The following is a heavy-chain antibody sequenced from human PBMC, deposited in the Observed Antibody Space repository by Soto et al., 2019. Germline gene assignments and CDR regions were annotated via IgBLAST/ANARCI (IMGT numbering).Heavy chain of an antibody. CDR2: IYYSGST. CDR3: ARHTARITIFGVVIDSLDV. J-gene: IGHJ6*04. D-gene: IGHD3-3*01. Sequence: SETLSLTCTVSGGSISSSSYYWGWIRQPPGKGLEWIGSIYYSGSTYYNPSLKSRVTISVDTSKNQFSLKLSSVTAADTAVYYFARHTARITIFGVVIDSLDVWGKGTTVTVSS. V-gene: IGHV4-39*01. CDR1: GGSISSSSYY.